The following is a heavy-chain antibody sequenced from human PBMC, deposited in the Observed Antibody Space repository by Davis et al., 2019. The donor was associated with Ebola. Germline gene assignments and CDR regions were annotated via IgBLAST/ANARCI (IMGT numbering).Heavy chain of an antibody. CDR2: INHSGRT. D-gene: IGHD2-2*01. Sequence: PGGSLRLSCAVYGGSFSGYYWNWLRQSPGKGLEWIGEINHSGRTNYNPSLKSRVTVSLDTSKNQFSLNLSSVTAADTAVYYCARFTWCSSTSCYYYYGMDVWGQGTTVTVSS. CDR3: ARFTWCSSTSCYYYYGMDV. CDR1: GGSFSGYY. V-gene: IGHV4-34*01. J-gene: IGHJ6*02.